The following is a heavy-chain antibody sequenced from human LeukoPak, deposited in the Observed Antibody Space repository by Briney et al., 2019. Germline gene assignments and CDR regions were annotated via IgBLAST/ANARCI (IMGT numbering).Heavy chain of an antibody. V-gene: IGHV1-18*04. D-gene: IGHD3-10*01. CDR1: GYTFTTYY. Sequence: ASVKVSCKASGYTFTTYYMHWVRQAPGQGLEWMGWISAYNGNTNYAQKFQGRVTMTTDTSTSTAYMELRSLRSDDTAVYYCARDTYYYASGSYSQTWFDPWGQGTLVTVSS. CDR3: ARDTYYYASGSYSQTWFDP. CDR2: ISAYNGNT. J-gene: IGHJ5*02.